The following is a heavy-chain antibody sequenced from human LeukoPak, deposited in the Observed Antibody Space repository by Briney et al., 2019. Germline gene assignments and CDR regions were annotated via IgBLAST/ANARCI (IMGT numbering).Heavy chain of an antibody. CDR3: TRVLASGLSDY. Sequence: PGGSLRLSCAASGFTFDDYGMSWVRQAPGKGLEWVSGINWNGGSTGYADFVKGRFTISRDNAKNSLYLQMNSLRAEDTAVYYCTRVLASGLSDYWGQGTLVTVSS. J-gene: IGHJ4*02. CDR2: INWNGGST. D-gene: IGHD3-10*01. V-gene: IGHV3-20*04. CDR1: GFTFDDYG.